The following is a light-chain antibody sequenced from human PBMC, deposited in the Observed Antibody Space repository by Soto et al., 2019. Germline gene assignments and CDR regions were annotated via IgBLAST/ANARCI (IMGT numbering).Light chain of an antibody. CDR3: QQYDNLLLT. Sequence: DIQMTQSPSTLSASVGDRVTITCRASQSISSWLAWYQQKPGQAPNLLIYDASSLESGVPSRFSGSGSGTDFTFTINSLQPEDIATYYCQQYDNLLLTFGGGTKVDNK. CDR2: DAS. CDR1: QSISSW. V-gene: IGKV1-5*01. J-gene: IGKJ4*01.